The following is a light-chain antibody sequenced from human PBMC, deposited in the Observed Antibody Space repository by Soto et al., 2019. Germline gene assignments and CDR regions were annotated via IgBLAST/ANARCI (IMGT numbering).Light chain of an antibody. Sequence: QSVLTQPPSASGTPGQWVTISCSGSSSNIGSNYVYWYQQLPGAAPKLVIYRNNQRPSGVPDRFSGSKSGTSASLAISGLRSDDEADYYCAAWDDSLSGLVFGIGTKLTVL. J-gene: IGLJ3*02. CDR2: RNN. CDR3: AAWDDSLSGLV. V-gene: IGLV1-47*01. CDR1: SSNIGSNY.